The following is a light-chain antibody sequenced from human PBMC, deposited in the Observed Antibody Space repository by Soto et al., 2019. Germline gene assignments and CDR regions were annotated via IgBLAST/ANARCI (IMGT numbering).Light chain of an antibody. J-gene: IGKJ3*01. CDR3: HQRSTWPFT. V-gene: IGKV3-11*01. CDR1: QSISSY. Sequence: EIVLTQSPATLSLSPGERATLSCRASQSISSYLAWYQQKPDQAPRLLIYDASNRATGIPARFSGSGSGTDFTLTISSLEPEDFAVYYCHQRSTWPFTFGPGTRWISN. CDR2: DAS.